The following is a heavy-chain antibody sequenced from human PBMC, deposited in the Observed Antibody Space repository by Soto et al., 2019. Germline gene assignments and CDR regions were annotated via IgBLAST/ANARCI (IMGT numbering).Heavy chain of an antibody. Sequence: XETLTLACTVSGGSISSYSWSWIRQPPGKGLEWIGYISYSGSTNYNPSLKSRVTISVDTSKNQFSLKLSSVTAADTAVYYCAREGERGNFDYWGQGSLVTVSS. CDR1: GGSISSYS. J-gene: IGHJ4*02. CDR2: ISYSGST. CDR3: AREGERGNFDY. D-gene: IGHD3-16*01. V-gene: IGHV4-59*01.